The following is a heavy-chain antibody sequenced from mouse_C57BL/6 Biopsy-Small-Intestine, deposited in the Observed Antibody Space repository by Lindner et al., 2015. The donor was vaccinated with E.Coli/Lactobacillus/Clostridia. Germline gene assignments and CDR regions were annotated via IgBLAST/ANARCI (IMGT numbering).Heavy chain of an antibody. Sequence: SVKVSCKASGYTFTSHYIHWVRQAPGQGFEWMGMINPRDGSTTYAQNFQGRVTMTRDTSTSVVYMELSSLRSEDTALYYCAKIFISAAGRGLDNWGQGTPVTVSS. V-gene: IGHV1-59*01. J-gene: IGHJ4*01. CDR3: AKIFISAAGRGLDN. CDR2: INPRDGST. D-gene: IGHD6-2*01. CDR1: GYTFTSHY.